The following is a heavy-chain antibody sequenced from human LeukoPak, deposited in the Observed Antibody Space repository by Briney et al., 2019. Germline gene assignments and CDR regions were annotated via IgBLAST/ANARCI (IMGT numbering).Heavy chain of an antibody. D-gene: IGHD2-15*01. CDR3: AKDGAVAVAAPYYYYYMDI. J-gene: IGHJ6*03. CDR2: ISDSGGST. CDR1: GFTFSTYA. V-gene: IGHV3-23*01. Sequence: GGSLRLFCAASGFTFSTYAMSWVRRAPGKGLQWVSIISDSGGSTYYADPVKGRFTISRDNSKNTMYLQMNSLRAEDTAVYYCAKDGAVAVAAPYYYYYMDIWGKGTTVTVSS.